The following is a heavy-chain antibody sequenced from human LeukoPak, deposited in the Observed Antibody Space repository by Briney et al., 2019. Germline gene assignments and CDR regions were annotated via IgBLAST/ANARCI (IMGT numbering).Heavy chain of an antibody. Sequence: PSETLSLTCTVSGGSISSYYWSWIRQPPGEGLEWIAYIYYSGSTNYSPSLKSRLTISVDTSKNQFSLKLTSVTAADTAVYYCARASAHRGIAVAGVYWYFDLWGRGTLVTVSS. J-gene: IGHJ2*01. CDR1: GGSISSYY. D-gene: IGHD6-19*01. CDR3: ARASAHRGIAVAGVYWYFDL. V-gene: IGHV4-59*01. CDR2: IYYSGST.